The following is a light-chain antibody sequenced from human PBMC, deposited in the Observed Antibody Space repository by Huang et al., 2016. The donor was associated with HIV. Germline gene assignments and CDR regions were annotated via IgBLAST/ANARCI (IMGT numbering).Light chain of an antibody. CDR1: QSISSY. V-gene: IGKV1-39*01. J-gene: IGKJ1*01. CDR2: TAS. CDR3: QQSYDIPT. Sequence: DIQMTQSPSSLSASVGDRVTITCRASQSISSYLNWYQQKPGKPPKLLIFTASTLQSGVPSRFSGSGSGTDFTLTISSLQPEDFATYYCQQSYDIPTFGQGTKVEIK.